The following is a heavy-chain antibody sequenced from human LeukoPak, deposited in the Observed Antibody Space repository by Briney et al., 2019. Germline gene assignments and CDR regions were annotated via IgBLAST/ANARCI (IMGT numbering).Heavy chain of an antibody. Sequence: GGSLRLSCAASGFTFSSYAMSWVRQAPGKGLEWVSAISGSGGSTYYADSVKGRFTISRDNSKNTLYLQMNSLRAEDTAVYYCAKWGYCSSTSCYNAFDIWGQGTMVTVSS. J-gene: IGHJ3*02. V-gene: IGHV3-23*01. D-gene: IGHD2-2*02. CDR2: ISGSGGST. CDR3: AKWGYCSSTSCYNAFDI. CDR1: GFTFSSYA.